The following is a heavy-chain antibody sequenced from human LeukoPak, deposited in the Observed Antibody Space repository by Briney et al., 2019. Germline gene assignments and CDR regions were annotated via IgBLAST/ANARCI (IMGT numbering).Heavy chain of an antibody. J-gene: IGHJ1*01. CDR2: VYYTGTT. V-gene: IGHV4-39*07. Sequence: SETLSLTCTVFGGSIISRSYYWVWIRQPPGKGLEWMGSVYYTGTTYYKPSLKSRLTISVDTFNNQFSLRMTSVTAADTAVYYCAREIGETTITSSGEHWGQGTLVTVSS. CDR3: AREIGETTITSSGEH. D-gene: IGHD3-10*01. CDR1: GGSIISRSYY.